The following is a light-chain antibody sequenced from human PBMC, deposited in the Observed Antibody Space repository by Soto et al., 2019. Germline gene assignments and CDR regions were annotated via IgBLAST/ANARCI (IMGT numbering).Light chain of an antibody. J-gene: IGLJ1*01. CDR2: KDN. CDR3: QSSDSSGRYPYV. Sequence: SYELTQPPSVSVSPGQTARITCSGDALPKQYAYWYQQKPGQAPVVVIYKDNERPSGIPERFSGSTSGTTVTLTISGVQAEDEADYLCQSSDSSGRYPYVFGSGTELTVL. V-gene: IGLV3-25*02. CDR1: ALPKQY.